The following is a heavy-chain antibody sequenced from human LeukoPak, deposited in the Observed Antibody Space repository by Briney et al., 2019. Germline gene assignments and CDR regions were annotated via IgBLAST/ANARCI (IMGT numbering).Heavy chain of an antibody. J-gene: IGHJ4*02. CDR2: IKQDGSEK. V-gene: IGHV3-7*01. CDR3: ARVSPKTVTTLQYFDY. Sequence: GGSLRLSCAASGFTFSSYAMSWVRQAPGKGLEWVANIKQDGSEKYYVDSVKGRFTISRDNAKNSLYLQMNSLRAEDTAVYYCARVSPKTVTTLQYFDYWGQGTLVTASS. CDR1: GFTFSSYA. D-gene: IGHD4-17*01.